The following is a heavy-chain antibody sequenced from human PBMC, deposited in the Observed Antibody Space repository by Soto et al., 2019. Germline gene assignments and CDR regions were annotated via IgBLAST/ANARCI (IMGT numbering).Heavy chain of an antibody. V-gene: IGHV3-66*01. CDR1: GLPFISNT. J-gene: IGHJ5*02. CDR2: IYSGGST. Sequence: EVQLVESGGGLVQPGGSRRPSFEAPGLPFISNTITWSRQAPGKGLEWVSVIYSGGSTYFADSVKDRFSISRDNSKNTLHLQMNSLRAEDTAVYYCAREGRPWGQGTLVTVSS. D-gene: IGHD2-15*01. CDR3: AREGRP.